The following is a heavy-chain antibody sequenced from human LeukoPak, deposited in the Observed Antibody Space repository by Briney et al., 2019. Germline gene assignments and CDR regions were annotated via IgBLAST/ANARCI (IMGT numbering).Heavy chain of an antibody. CDR3: AGHGLDSSSWYRKYFKF. CDR2: IIPIFGTA. Sequence: GASVKVSCKASGDTFSNYAINWVRQAPGQGLLWMGGIIPIFGTANYAQKFQGRVTITADKSTSTVYMELSSLRSEDTAVYYCAGHGLDSSSWYRKYFKFWGQGTLVTVSS. J-gene: IGHJ1*01. V-gene: IGHV1-69*06. D-gene: IGHD6-13*01. CDR1: GDTFSNYA.